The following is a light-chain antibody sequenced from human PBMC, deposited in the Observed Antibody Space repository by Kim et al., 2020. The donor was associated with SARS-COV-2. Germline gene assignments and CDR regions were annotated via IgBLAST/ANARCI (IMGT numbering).Light chain of an antibody. J-gene: IGKJ5*01. CDR1: QSVSSTY. V-gene: IGKV3-20*01. Sequence: GESAPPSCRASQSVSSTYLAWYPQKPGQAPRLLIYVASSRATGIPDKFSGSGSGTDFTLTINRLEPEDFAVYYCQQYHTSPLPITFGQGTRLEIK. CDR3: QQYHTSPLPIT. CDR2: VAS.